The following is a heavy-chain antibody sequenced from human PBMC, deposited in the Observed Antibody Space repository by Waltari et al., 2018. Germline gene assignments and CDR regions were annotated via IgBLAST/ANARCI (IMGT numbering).Heavy chain of an antibody. CDR1: GFTFGSFW. CDR3: ARPPPGVVADAYDY. Sequence: VQLVQSGGGLVQPGGSQRLSCIGSGFTFGSFWMSWVRQAPGKGLEWVANIKQDGSGEYYVDAVKGRVTIARDNAKKSLYLQMNSLRVEDTAVYYCARPPPGVVADAYDYWGQGTLVTVSS. J-gene: IGHJ4*02. D-gene: IGHD2-15*01. V-gene: IGHV3-7*01. CDR2: IKQDGSGE.